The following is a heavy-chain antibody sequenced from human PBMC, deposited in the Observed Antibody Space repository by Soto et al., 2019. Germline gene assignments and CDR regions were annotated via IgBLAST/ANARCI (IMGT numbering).Heavy chain of an antibody. Sequence: EVQLLESGGGLVQPGGSLRLSCAASGFTFSSYAMSWVRQAPGKGLEWVSAISGSGGSTYYADSVKGRFTISRDNSKNTLYLQMNSLRAEDTAVYYCAKSGSYYYDSSGHYYFQHWGQGTLVTVSS. CDR2: ISGSGGST. J-gene: IGHJ1*01. D-gene: IGHD3-22*01. CDR1: GFTFSSYA. V-gene: IGHV3-23*01. CDR3: AKSGSYYYDSSGHYYFQH.